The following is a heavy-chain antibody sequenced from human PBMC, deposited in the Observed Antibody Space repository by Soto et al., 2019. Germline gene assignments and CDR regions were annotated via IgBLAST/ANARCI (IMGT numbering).Heavy chain of an antibody. Sequence: GGSLRLSCAASGFTFSSYGMHWVRQAPGKGLEWVAVISYDGSNKYYADSVKGRFTISRDNSKNTLNLQMNSLRAEDTAVYYCAKGDYSSGWYDYWGQGILVTVSS. CDR1: GFTFSSYG. J-gene: IGHJ4*02. D-gene: IGHD6-19*01. CDR2: ISYDGSNK. V-gene: IGHV3-30*18. CDR3: AKGDYSSGWYDY.